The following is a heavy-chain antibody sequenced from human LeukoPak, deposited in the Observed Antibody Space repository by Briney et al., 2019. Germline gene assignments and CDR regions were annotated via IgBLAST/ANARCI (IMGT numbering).Heavy chain of an antibody. CDR3: ASSNHFWSGYYLLDY. Sequence: SETLSLTCAVYGGSFTGYYWSWIRQPPGKGLEWIGEIDHSGSTNYNPSLKSRVTISVDTSKNQFSLELSSVTAADTAVYYCASSNHFWSGYYLLDYWGQGTLVTVSS. J-gene: IGHJ4*02. D-gene: IGHD3-3*02. CDR1: GGSFTGYY. CDR2: IDHSGST. V-gene: IGHV4-34*01.